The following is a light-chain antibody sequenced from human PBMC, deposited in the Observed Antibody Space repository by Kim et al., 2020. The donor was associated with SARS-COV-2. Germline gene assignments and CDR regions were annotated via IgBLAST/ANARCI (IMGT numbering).Light chain of an antibody. V-gene: IGLV3-27*01. J-gene: IGLJ3*02. CDR2: KDT. Sequence: SYELTQPSSVSVSPGQTARITCSGDVLTKKYAGWLQQKPGQAPVLLIYKDTERPSGIPERFSGSSSGTTVTLTVSGAQVEDEADYYCYSATDNNRWVFGGGTQLTVL. CDR3: YSATDNNRWV. CDR1: VLTKKY.